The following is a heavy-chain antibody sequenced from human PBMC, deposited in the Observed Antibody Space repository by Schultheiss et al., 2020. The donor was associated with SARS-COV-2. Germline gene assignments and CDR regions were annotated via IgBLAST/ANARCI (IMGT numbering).Heavy chain of an antibody. J-gene: IGHJ2*01. Sequence: GSLRLSCAASGFTFSSYAMHWVRQAPGKGLEWVAVISYDGSNKYYADSVKGRFTISRDNSKNTLYLQMNSLRAEDTAVYYCAKGQYYYDSSGYYPSWYFDLWGRGTLVTVSS. D-gene: IGHD3-22*01. CDR2: ISYDGSNK. CDR1: GFTFSSYA. V-gene: IGHV3-30*07. CDR3: AKGQYYYDSSGYYPSWYFDL.